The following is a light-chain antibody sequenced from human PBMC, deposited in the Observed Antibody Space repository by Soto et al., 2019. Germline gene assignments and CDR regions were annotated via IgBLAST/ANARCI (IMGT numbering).Light chain of an antibody. CDR1: RSDIGAYNF. Sequence: QSALTQPASVSGSPGQSITISCTGTRSDIGAYNFVSWYQQHPGEVPKLILYDVNVRPSGVSNRFSGSKSGNTASLTISELQAEDEADYYCTSWTTSTTMIFGGGTQLTVL. CDR2: DVN. J-gene: IGLJ2*01. V-gene: IGLV2-14*03. CDR3: TSWTTSTTMI.